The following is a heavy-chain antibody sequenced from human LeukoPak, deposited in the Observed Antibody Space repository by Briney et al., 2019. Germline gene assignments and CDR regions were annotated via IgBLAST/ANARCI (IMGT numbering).Heavy chain of an antibody. D-gene: IGHD3-10*01. J-gene: IGHJ5*02. CDR2: IYYTGST. V-gene: IGHV4-39*01. CDR1: GGSVTSGGFY. Sequence: SETLSLTCSVSGGSVTSGGFYWGWLRQPPGKGPEWIATIYYTGSTYYNPSLKSRVTISIDTSKNQFSLRLTSVTATDTAVYHCARHSGSGSLSRPFDPWGQGTLVTVSP. CDR3: ARHSGSGSLSRPFDP.